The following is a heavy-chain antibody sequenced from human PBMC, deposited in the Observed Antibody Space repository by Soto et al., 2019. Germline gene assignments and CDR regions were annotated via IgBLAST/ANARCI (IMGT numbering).Heavy chain of an antibody. D-gene: IGHD5-18*01. CDR2: ISGSGGST. Sequence: TGGSLRLSCAASGFTFSSYAMSWVRQAPGKGLEWVSAISGSGGSTYYADSVKGRLTISRDNSTNTLYLQMNSLRADDTALYYCARDKGNTYGYENFFDPWGQGTLVTVSS. J-gene: IGHJ5*02. V-gene: IGHV3-23*01. CDR1: GFTFSSYA. CDR3: ARDKGNTYGYENFFDP.